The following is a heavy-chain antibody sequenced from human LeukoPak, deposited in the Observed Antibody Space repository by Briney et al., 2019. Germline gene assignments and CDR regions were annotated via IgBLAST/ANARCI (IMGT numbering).Heavy chain of an antibody. CDR1: GYTFISYG. J-gene: IGHJ4*02. Sequence: GASVKVSCKASGYTFISYGLSWVRQAPGQGLEWMGWISAYNGNTNYGQNLQGRVTMTTDTSTSTAYMELRSLRSDDTAVYYCARVFTAGYSSSWYQDYWGQGTLVTVSS. V-gene: IGHV1-18*01. D-gene: IGHD6-13*01. CDR2: ISAYNGNT. CDR3: ARVFTAGYSSSWYQDY.